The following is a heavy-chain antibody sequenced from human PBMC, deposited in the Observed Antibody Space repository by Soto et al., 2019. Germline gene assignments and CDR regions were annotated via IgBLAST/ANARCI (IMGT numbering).Heavy chain of an antibody. CDR1: GGSISSYY. D-gene: IGHD4-17*01. CDR2: IYYSGST. CDR3: ARHPPYGDYVLHFDY. J-gene: IGHJ4*02. Sequence: QVQLQASGPGLVKPSETLSLTCTVSGGSISSYYWSWIRQPPGKGLEWIGYIYYSGSTNYNPSLKSRVTISVDTSKNQFSLKLSSVTAADTAVYYCARHPPYGDYVLHFDYWGQGTLVTVSS. V-gene: IGHV4-59*08.